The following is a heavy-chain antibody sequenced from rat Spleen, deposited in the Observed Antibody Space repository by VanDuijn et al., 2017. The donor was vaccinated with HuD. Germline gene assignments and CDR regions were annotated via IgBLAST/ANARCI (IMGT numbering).Heavy chain of an antibody. CDR3: TRDYAH. J-gene: IGHJ2*01. CDR1: GFTFSTFP. V-gene: IGHV5-46*01. CDR2: ISSGGGDT. Sequence: EVQLVESGGGLVQPGRSLKLSCAASGFTFSTFPMAWVRQAPKMGLEWVASISSGGGDTYYPDSVRGRFTISRDNAKSTLYLQMNSLRSEDTATYYCTRDYAHWGQGVMVTVSS.